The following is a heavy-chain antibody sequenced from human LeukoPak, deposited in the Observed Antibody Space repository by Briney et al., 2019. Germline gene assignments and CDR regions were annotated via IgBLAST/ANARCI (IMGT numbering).Heavy chain of an antibody. CDR1: GFTFSSYS. CDR3: ARDLRSSGYYAFDY. CDR2: ISSSSSYI. Sequence: GGSLRLSCAASGFTFSSYSMNWVRQAPGRGLEWVSSISSSSSYIYYADSVKGRFTISRDNAKNSLYLQMNSLRAEDAAVYYCARDLRSSGYYAFDYWGQGTLVTVSS. D-gene: IGHD3-22*01. V-gene: IGHV3-21*01. J-gene: IGHJ4*02.